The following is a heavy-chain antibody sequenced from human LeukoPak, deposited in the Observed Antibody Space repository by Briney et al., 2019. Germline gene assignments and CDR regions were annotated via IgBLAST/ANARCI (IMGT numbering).Heavy chain of an antibody. D-gene: IGHD3-22*01. Sequence: ASVKVSCKASGYTFTGYYMHWVRQAPGQGLEWMGWINPNSGGTNYAQKFRGRVTMTRDTSISTAYMELSRLRSDDTAVYYCAREYYYDSSGYYGYLDYWGQGTLVTVSS. J-gene: IGHJ4*02. CDR2: INPNSGGT. V-gene: IGHV1-2*02. CDR3: AREYYYDSSGYYGYLDY. CDR1: GYTFTGYY.